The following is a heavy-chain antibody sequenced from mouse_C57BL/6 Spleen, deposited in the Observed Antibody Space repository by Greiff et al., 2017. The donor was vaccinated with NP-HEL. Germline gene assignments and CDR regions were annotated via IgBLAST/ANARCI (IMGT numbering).Heavy chain of an antibody. V-gene: IGHV1-22*01. Sequence: EVKLQESGPELVKPGASVKMSCKASGYTFTDYNMHWVKQSHGKSLEWIGYINPNNGGTSYNQKFKGKATLTVNKSSSTAYMELRSLTSEDSAVYYCARSGLLPLWYFDVWGTGTTVTVSS. CDR2: INPNNGGT. CDR3: ARSGLLPLWYFDV. CDR1: GYTFTDYN. J-gene: IGHJ1*03. D-gene: IGHD1-1*01.